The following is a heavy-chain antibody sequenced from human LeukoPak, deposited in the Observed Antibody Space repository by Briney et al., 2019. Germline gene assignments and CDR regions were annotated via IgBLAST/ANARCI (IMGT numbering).Heavy chain of an antibody. CDR2: ISGSGGRT. Sequence: GGSLRLSCAASGFTFSSYAMSWVRQAPGKGLEWVSGISGSGGRTYYADSVKGRFTISRDNSKNTLYLQMNSPRAEDTAVYYCAKEIAHDYGDYVWIDAFDIWGQGTMVTVSS. J-gene: IGHJ3*02. CDR1: GFTFSSYA. D-gene: IGHD4-17*01. CDR3: AKEIAHDYGDYVWIDAFDI. V-gene: IGHV3-23*01.